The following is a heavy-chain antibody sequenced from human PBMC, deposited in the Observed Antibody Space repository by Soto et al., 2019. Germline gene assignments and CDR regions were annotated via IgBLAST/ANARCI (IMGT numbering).Heavy chain of an antibody. CDR2: ISSSGSTI. CDR1: GFTFSDYY. D-gene: IGHD6-13*01. CDR3: ARASAYSTPWSFDN. J-gene: IGHJ4*02. V-gene: IGHV3-11*01. Sequence: GGSLRLSCAASGFTFSDYYMSWIRQAPGKGLEWVSYISSSGSTIYYADSVKGRFTISRDNAKNSLYLQMNSLRAEDTAVYYCARASAYSTPWSFDNWGQGTLVTVSS.